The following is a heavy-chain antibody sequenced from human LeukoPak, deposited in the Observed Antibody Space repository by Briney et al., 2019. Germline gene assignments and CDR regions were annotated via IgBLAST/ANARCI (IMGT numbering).Heavy chain of an antibody. D-gene: IGHD3-16*02. CDR2: ITQQTSGGTT. Sequence: AGGSLRLSCAASGFTFSRAWMSWVRQAPGKGLEWVGRITQQTSGGTTDYAAPVKGRFTMSRDDSTNTLYLEMNSLRAEDTAVYYCAKNHERGRYDSFDMWTQGSWVTVSS. CDR1: GFTFSRAW. J-gene: IGHJ3*02. V-gene: IGHV3-15*01. CDR3: AKNHERGRYDSFDM.